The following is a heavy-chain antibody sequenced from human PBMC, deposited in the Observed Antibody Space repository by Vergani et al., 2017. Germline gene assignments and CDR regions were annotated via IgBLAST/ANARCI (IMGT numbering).Heavy chain of an antibody. D-gene: IGHD1-14*01. Sequence: VQLLESGGGLVQPGGSRRLSCAGAGFTFDTYTMAYVRQAPGKGLEWVAVTWYDGNNKQYADSVKGRFTISRDNSKSTMYLQMNSLRDEDTGVYYCARDLRLLYNRFDPGGQGTLVTVSA. CDR2: TWYDGNNK. CDR3: ARDLRLLYNRFDP. CDR1: GFTFDTYT. J-gene: IGHJ5*02. V-gene: IGHV3-33*08.